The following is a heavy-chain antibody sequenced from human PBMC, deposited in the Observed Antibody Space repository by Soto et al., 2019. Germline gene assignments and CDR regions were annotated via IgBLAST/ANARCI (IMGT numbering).Heavy chain of an antibody. J-gene: IGHJ4*02. Sequence: EVQLVESGGGLVQPGGSLRLTCEASGFSFSNNWMYWIRQAPGKGLVWVSRTNEDGSMPSHADSVRGRFTISRDNARNSLYLQMNSVRADNTAVYYCATGLSWGQGELVTVSS. V-gene: IGHV3-74*01. CDR1: GFSFSNNW. CDR2: TNEDGSMP. CDR3: ATGLS.